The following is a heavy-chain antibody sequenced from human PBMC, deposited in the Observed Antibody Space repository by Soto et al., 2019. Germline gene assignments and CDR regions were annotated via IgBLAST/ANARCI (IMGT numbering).Heavy chain of an antibody. V-gene: IGHV3-23*01. J-gene: IGHJ4*02. CDR3: AKDLEGRPPHDYIWGSYPDY. CDR1: GFTFSSYA. CDR2: ISGSGGST. D-gene: IGHD3-16*02. Sequence: HPGGSLRLSCAASGFTFSSYAMSWVRQAPGKGLEWVSAISGSGGSTYYADSVKGRFTISRDNSKNTLYLQMNSLRAEDTAVYYCAKDLEGRPPHDYIWGSYPDYWGQGTLVTVSS.